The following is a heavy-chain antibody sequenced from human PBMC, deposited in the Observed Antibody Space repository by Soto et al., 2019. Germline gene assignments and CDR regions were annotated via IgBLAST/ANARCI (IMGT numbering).Heavy chain of an antibody. CDR1: GYTFTGYY. Sequence: ASVKVSCKASGYTFTGYYMHWVRQAPGQGLEWMGWINPNSGGTNYAQKFLGRVTMTRDKSTSTAYMELISLRSEDTAMYYCARGWYYYDSSGYAFDYWGQGTQVTVSS. CDR2: INPNSGGT. D-gene: IGHD3-22*01. J-gene: IGHJ4*02. CDR3: ARGWYYYDSSGYAFDY. V-gene: IGHV1-2*02.